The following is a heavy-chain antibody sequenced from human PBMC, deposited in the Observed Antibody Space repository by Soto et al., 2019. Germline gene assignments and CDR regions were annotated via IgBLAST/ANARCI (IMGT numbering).Heavy chain of an antibody. J-gene: IGHJ4*02. CDR1: GFMFSSYG. CDR2: IWYDGSNK. Sequence: GXSLSLSFGGSGFMFSSYGMHWVRQAPGKGLEWVAVIWYDGSNKYYADSVKGRFTISRDNSKNTLFLQMNSLRAEDTAVYYCASSINWGQGTLVIVYS. V-gene: IGHV3-33*01. CDR3: ASSIN.